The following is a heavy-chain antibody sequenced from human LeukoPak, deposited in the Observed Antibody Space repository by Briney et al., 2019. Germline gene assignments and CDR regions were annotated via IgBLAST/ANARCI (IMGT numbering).Heavy chain of an antibody. CDR1: GFTFSSYG. V-gene: IGHV3-33*01. CDR3: ARDDYGGNSGLDY. CDR2: IWYDGSNK. Sequence: GGSLRLSCAASGFTFSSYGMHWVRQAPGKGLEWVAVIWYDGSNKYYADSVKGRFTISRDNSKNTLYLQMNSLRAEDTAVYYCARDDYGGNSGLDYWGQGTLVTDSS. D-gene: IGHD4-23*01. J-gene: IGHJ4*02.